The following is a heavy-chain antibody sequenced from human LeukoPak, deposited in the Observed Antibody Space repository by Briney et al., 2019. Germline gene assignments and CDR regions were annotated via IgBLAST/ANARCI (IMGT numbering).Heavy chain of an antibody. D-gene: IGHD5-24*01. Sequence: ASVKVSCKASGYTFTSYYMHWVRQAPGQGLEWMGIINPSGGSTSYAQKFQGRVTMARDTSTSTVYMELSSLRSEDTGVYYCARQRWLQYAFDIWGQGTMVTVSS. V-gene: IGHV1-46*01. CDR3: ARQRWLQYAFDI. CDR2: INPSGGST. CDR1: GYTFTSYY. J-gene: IGHJ3*02.